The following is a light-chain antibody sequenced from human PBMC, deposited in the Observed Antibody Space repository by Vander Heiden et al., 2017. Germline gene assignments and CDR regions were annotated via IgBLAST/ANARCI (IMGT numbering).Light chain of an antibody. CDR3: QQHESLPT. CDR2: AAS. V-gene: IGKV1-33*01. Sequence: DIKLTPSPAFLSASVGDRVTITCQASQYIGKYLSWYQQKPGKAPNLLIYAASNLEVGVPSRFSASGSGTEFILTINSLQPEDIAVYYCQQHESLPTFGQGTKVEIK. J-gene: IGKJ2*01. CDR1: QYIGKY.